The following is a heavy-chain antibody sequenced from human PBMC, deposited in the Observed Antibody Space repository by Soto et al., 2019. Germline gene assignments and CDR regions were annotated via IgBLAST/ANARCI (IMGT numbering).Heavy chain of an antibody. CDR2: IYYSGST. D-gene: IGHD3-9*01. CDR1: GGSISSSSYY. J-gene: IGHJ3*02. CDR3: ARGIFYAFDI. V-gene: IGHV4-39*07. Sequence: TSETLSLTCTVAGGSISSSSYYWGWIRQPPGKGLEWIGSIYYSGSTNYNPSLNSRVTISLDRSKNQFSLKLSSVAAADTAVYYCARGIFYAFDIWGQGTMVTVSS.